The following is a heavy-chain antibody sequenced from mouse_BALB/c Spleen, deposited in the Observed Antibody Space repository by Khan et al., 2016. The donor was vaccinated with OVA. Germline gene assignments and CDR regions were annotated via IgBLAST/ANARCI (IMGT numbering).Heavy chain of an antibody. J-gene: IGHJ3*01. CDR1: GYTFSSYW. Sequence: VQLQESGAELMKPGASVKISCKATGYTFSSYWIEWVKQRPGHGLEWIGEILPGSGRNNYNEKFKGKATFTADTSSNTAYMQLSSLTSEDSAVYYYARENYYGSSSWFGYWGQGTLVTVSA. D-gene: IGHD1-1*01. V-gene: IGHV1-9*01. CDR3: ARENYYGSSSWFGY. CDR2: ILPGSGRN.